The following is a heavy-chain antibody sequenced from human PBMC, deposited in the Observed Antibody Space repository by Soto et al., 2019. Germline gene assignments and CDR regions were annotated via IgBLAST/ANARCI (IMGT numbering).Heavy chain of an antibody. Sequence: EVQLVESVGGLVQPGGSLRLSCAASGFTFSSYSMNWVRQAPGKGLVWVSSISSSSSYIYYADSVKGRFTISRDNAKNSLYLQMNSQRAEDTAVIYCARAQRAHYYGSGSYYNMEVWGQGTTVTVSS. D-gene: IGHD3-10*01. CDR1: GFTFSSYS. J-gene: IGHJ6*02. CDR3: ARAQRAHYYGSGSYYNMEV. V-gene: IGHV3-21*01. CDR2: ISSSSSYI.